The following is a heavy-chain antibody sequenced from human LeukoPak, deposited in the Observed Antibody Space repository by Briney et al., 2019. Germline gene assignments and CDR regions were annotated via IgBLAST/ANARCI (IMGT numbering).Heavy chain of an antibody. CDR2: ISYDGSNK. CDR3: SKSAERDTYYYYGMDV. J-gene: IGHJ6*02. Sequence: GGSLRPSCAASGFTFRTYAIHWVRQAPGKGLEWVAVISYDGSNKFYADSVKGRFTISRDNSKNTLYLQMDSLRAEDTAVYYCSKSAERDTYYYYGMDVWGQGTTVTVSS. D-gene: IGHD1-1*01. CDR1: GFTFRTYA. V-gene: IGHV3-30-3*02.